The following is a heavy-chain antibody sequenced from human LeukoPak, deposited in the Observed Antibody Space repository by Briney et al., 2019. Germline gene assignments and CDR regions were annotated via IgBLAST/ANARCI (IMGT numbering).Heavy chain of an antibody. V-gene: IGHV3-66*01. J-gene: IGHJ4*02. CDR2: IYSGGST. D-gene: IGHD2-15*01. CDR1: GFTVSSNY. Sequence: GGSLRRSCAASGFTVSSNYMSWVRQAPGKGLEWVSVIYSGGSTYYADSVKGRITISRDNSKNTLYLQMNSLRVEDTAVYYCARDFCSAGSCYPDNWGQGTLVTVSS. CDR3: ARDFCSAGSCYPDN.